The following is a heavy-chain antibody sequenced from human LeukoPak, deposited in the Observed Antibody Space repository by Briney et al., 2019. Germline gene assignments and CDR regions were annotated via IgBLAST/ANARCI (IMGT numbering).Heavy chain of an antibody. CDR3: ARVKPVAGTLPHLLDY. J-gene: IGHJ4*02. Sequence: KSSETLSLACAVYGGSFSGYYWSWIRQPPGKGLEWIGEINHIGSTNYNPSLKRRVTILKDTSKNQFSLKLRSVTVADTAVYYCARVKPVAGTLPHLLDYWGQGTLVTVSS. V-gene: IGHV4-34*01. CDR1: GGSFSGYY. CDR2: INHIGST. D-gene: IGHD6-19*01.